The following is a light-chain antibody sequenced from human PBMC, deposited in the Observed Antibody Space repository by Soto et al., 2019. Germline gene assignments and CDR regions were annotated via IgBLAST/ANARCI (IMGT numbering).Light chain of an antibody. Sequence: DIQLTQSPSFLSASVGDRVTITCRASQGISSYLAWYQQKPGKAPKLLIYAASTLQSGVPSRFSGSESGTEFTLTISSQQPEDFATYYCQQLNTYPFTFGGGTKVEIK. CDR2: AAS. V-gene: IGKV1-9*01. J-gene: IGKJ4*01. CDR1: QGISSY. CDR3: QQLNTYPFT.